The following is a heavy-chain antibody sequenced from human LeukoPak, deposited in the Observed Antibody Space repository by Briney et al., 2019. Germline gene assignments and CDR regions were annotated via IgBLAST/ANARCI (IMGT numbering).Heavy chain of an antibody. V-gene: IGHV4-34*01. D-gene: IGHD2-15*01. J-gene: IGHJ5*02. CDR2: INHSGST. Sequence: SETLSLTRAVYGGSFSGYYWSWIRQPPGKGLEWIAEINHSGSTNYNPSLKSRVTISVDTSKSQFSLKLSSVTAADTAVYYCARRGIVVVVAARRANWFDPWGQGTLVTVSS. CDR1: GGSFSGYY. CDR3: ARRGIVVVVAARRANWFDP.